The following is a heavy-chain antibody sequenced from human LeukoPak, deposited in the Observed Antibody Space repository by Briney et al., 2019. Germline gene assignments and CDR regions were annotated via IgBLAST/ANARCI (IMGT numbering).Heavy chain of an antibody. CDR3: ARGPPGVLRFLEWNSPLDY. CDR2: IIPIFGTA. D-gene: IGHD3-3*01. V-gene: IGHV1-69*06. Sequence: ASVKVSCKASGGTFSSYAISWVRQAPGQGLEWMGGIIPIFGTANYAQKFRGRVTITADKSTSTAYMELRSLRSDDTAMYYCARGPPGVLRFLEWNSPLDYWGQGTLVTVSS. J-gene: IGHJ4*02. CDR1: GGTFSSYA.